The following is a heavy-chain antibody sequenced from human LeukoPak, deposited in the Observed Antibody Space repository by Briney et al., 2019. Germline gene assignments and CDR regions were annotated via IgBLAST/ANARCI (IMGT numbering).Heavy chain of an antibody. J-gene: IGHJ4*02. Sequence: SETLSLTCAVYGGSFSGYYWSWIRQPPGKGLEWIGEINHSGSTNYNPSLKSRVTISVDTSKNQFSLKLSSVTAADTAVYYCARGRGDSSGYDYWGQGTLVTVSS. CDR2: INHSGST. V-gene: IGHV4-34*01. CDR1: GGSFSGYY. CDR3: ARGRGDSSGYDY. D-gene: IGHD3-22*01.